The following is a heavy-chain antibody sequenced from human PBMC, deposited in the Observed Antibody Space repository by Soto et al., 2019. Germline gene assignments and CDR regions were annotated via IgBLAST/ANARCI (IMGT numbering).Heavy chain of an antibody. CDR2: ICTGGTT. CDR3: ASLPYYCSSHSCYAKVY. V-gene: IGHV4-4*09. Sequence: PSETLSLTCTVSGGSISSFCWSWIRQPPGQGLEWIGYICTGGTTKYNPSLKSRVTMSVDTSKTQFSLKLSSVTAADTAVYYCASLPYYCSSHSCYAKVYWGQGTLVTVSS. CDR1: GGSISSFC. D-gene: IGHD2-2*01. J-gene: IGHJ4*02.